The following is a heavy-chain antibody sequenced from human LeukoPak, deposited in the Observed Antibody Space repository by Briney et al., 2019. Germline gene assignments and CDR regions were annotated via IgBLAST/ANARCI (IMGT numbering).Heavy chain of an antibody. V-gene: IGHV4-59*01. CDR3: ARAVGYFDWLPLFDY. CDR1: GGSIRSYY. J-gene: IGHJ4*02. CDR2: IYYSGST. Sequence: SETLSLTCTVSGGSIRSYYWSWIRQPPGKGLEWIGYIYYSGSTNYNPSLKSRVTISVDTSKNQFSLKLSSVTAADTAVYYCARAVGYFDWLPLFDYWGQGTLVTVSS. D-gene: IGHD3-9*01.